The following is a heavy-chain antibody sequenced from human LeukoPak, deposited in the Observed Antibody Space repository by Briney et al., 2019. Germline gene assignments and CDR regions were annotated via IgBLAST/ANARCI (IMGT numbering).Heavy chain of an antibody. Sequence: GGSLRLSCAGSGFTLSSAWMTWVRQVPGKGLEWVGLSKSKTDGGTTDYAAPVKGRFTISRDDSKNTLYLQMNSLKTEDTAVYYCAKYCISADCYANWFGPWGQGTLVTVSS. CDR1: GFTLSSAW. CDR2: SKSKTDGGTT. J-gene: IGHJ5*02. CDR3: AKYCISADCYANWFGP. V-gene: IGHV3-15*01. D-gene: IGHD2-2*01.